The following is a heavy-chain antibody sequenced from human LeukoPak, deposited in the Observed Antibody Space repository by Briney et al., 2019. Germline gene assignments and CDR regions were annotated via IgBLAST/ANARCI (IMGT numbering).Heavy chain of an antibody. CDR1: GYTFSTYD. Sequence: GASVKVFCKASGYTFSTYDVAWVRQAPGQGLEWMGWVNPNSGNTGYARKFRGAVTISSDASVTSAYMEVSSLTSEDTAVYFCARAVRNQLLLEEWGQGTLITVSS. CDR2: VNPNSGNT. CDR3: ARAVRNQLLLEE. V-gene: IGHV1-8*01. J-gene: IGHJ4*02. D-gene: IGHD2-2*01.